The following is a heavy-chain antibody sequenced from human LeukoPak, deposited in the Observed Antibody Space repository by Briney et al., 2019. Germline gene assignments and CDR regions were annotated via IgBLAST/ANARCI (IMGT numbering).Heavy chain of an antibody. CDR1: VFTFSSYW. D-gene: IGHD7-27*01. J-gene: IGHJ4*02. V-gene: IGHV3-7*01. Sequence: PGGSLRLSCAASVFTFSSYWMSWVRQAPGKGLEWVANINQGGSDRYYVDSVRGRFTISRDNAKNSLYLQMNSLRAEDTAVYYCATHLNWGWDYWGQGTLVTVSS. CDR2: INQGGSDR. CDR3: ATHLNWGWDY.